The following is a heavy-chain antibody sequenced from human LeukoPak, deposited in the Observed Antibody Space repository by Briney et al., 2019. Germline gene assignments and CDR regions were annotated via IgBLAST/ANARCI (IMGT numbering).Heavy chain of an antibody. CDR1: GGSISTSNYY. CDR3: ARDPGTGHFWSGKNARKQINYFDY. J-gene: IGHJ4*02. Sequence: SETLSLTCTVSGGSISTSNYYWGWIRQPPGKGLEWIGNIFYSGSTYYSPSLKSRVTISLDTSRNQFSLKLNSVTAADTAVYYCARDPGTGHFWSGKNARKQINYFDYWGQGTLVTVSS. CDR2: IFYSGST. V-gene: IGHV4-39*07. D-gene: IGHD3-3*02.